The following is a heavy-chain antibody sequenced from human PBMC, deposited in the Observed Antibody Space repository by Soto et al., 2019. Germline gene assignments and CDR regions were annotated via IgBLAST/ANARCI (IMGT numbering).Heavy chain of an antibody. Sequence: VPLVESGGGLIQPGGSLRLSCAASGFTVSNNHMTWVRQAAGKGLELVSFVHGGGSTSYADSVKGRFTISSDNSKNTLYLEMDSQRAEDTAIYYCAGRLTTAASLDYWGRGTLVTVSS. J-gene: IGHJ4*02. V-gene: IGHV3-53*01. CDR2: VHGGGST. CDR3: AGRLTTAASLDY. CDR1: GFTVSNNH. D-gene: IGHD3-16*01.